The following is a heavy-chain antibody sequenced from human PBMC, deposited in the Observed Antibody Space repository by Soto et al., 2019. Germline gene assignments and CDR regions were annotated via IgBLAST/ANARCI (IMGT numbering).Heavy chain of an antibody. D-gene: IGHD4-17*01. CDR1: GGSFSGYY. V-gene: IGHV4-34*01. CDR3: ARGLEYGDYVFDY. Sequence: SETLSLTCAVYGGSFSGYYWSWIRQPPGKGLEWIGEINHSGSTNYNPSLKSRVTISVDTSKNQFSLKLSSVTAADTAVYYCARGLEYGDYVFDYWGQGTLVTVSS. CDR2: INHSGST. J-gene: IGHJ4*02.